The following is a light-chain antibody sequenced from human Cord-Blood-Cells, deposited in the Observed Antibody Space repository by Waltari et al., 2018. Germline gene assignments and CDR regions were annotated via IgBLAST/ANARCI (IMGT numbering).Light chain of an antibody. Sequence: IKLTPSPSFLPASVGARVTTTCRASQGISSYLAWYQQKPGKAPKLLIYAASTFQSGVPSRFSGSGSGTEFTLTISSLQPEDFATYYCQQLNSYPRTFGGGTKVEIK. CDR2: AAS. J-gene: IGKJ4*01. CDR3: QQLNSYPRT. V-gene: IGKV1-9*01. CDR1: QGISSY.